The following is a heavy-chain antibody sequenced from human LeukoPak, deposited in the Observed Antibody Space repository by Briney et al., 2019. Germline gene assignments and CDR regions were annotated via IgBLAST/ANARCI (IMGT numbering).Heavy chain of an antibody. Sequence: GGSLRLSCAASGFTFSTYCMTWLRQTPGKGLEWVANIKPDGDEKYYVDSVKGRFTISRDNAKNSLYLQMNSLRAEDTAVYYCARAGSDYDFWSGYYTATFFDYWGQGTLVTVSS. J-gene: IGHJ4*02. CDR2: IKPDGDEK. D-gene: IGHD3-3*01. CDR1: GFTFSTYC. V-gene: IGHV3-7*01. CDR3: ARAGSDYDFWSGYYTATFFDY.